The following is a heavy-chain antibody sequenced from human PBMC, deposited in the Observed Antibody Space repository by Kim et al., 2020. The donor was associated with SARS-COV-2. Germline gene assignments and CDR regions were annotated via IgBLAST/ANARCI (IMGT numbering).Heavy chain of an antibody. V-gene: IGHV4-59*09. Sequence: DNPSLNSRLTISVETSKNQISLKLDSVTAADTAVYFCARGYDSGWYGELLYWGQGTLVTVSS. D-gene: IGHD6-19*01. J-gene: IGHJ4*02. CDR3: ARGYDSGWYGELLY.